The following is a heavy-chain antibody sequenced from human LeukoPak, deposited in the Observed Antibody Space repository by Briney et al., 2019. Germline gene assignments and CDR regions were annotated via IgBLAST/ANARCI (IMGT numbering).Heavy chain of an antibody. J-gene: IGHJ5*02. Sequence: ASVKVSCKASGYTFTGYYMHWVRQAPGQGLEWMGWINPNSGGTNYAQKFQGRVTMTRDTSISTAYMELSRLRSDDTAVYYCARASGFGDLGDWFDPWGQGTLVTVSS. V-gene: IGHV1-2*02. D-gene: IGHD3-10*01. CDR3: ARASGFGDLGDWFDP. CDR2: INPNSGGT. CDR1: GYTFTGYY.